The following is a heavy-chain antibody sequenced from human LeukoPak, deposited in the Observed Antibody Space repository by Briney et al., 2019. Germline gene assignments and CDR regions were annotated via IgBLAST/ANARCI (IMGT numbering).Heavy chain of an antibody. CDR3: AREPLRGNYCSSTSCYLHYYGMDV. D-gene: IGHD2-2*01. J-gene: IGHJ6*02. V-gene: IGHV4-4*07. Sequence: SETLSLTCTVSGGSISSYYWSWIRQPAGKGLEWIGRIYTSGSTNYNPSLKSRVTMSVDTSKNQFSLKLSPVTAADTAVYYCAREPLRGNYCSSTSCYLHYYGMDVWGQGTTVTVSS. CDR1: GGSISSYY. CDR2: IYTSGST.